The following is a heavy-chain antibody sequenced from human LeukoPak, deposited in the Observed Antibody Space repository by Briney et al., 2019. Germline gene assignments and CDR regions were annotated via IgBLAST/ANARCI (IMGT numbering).Heavy chain of an antibody. CDR2: INSDGSST. D-gene: IGHD3-3*01. CDR1: GFTFSSYW. V-gene: IGHV3-74*01. CDR3: ARAGYYDFWSGYLHAFDI. J-gene: IGHJ3*02. Sequence: GGSLRLSCAASGFTFSSYWMHWVRQAPGKGLVWVSRINSDGSSTSYADSVKGRFTISRDNAKNTLYLQMNSLRAKDTAVYYCARAGYYDFWSGYLHAFDIWGQGTMVTVSS.